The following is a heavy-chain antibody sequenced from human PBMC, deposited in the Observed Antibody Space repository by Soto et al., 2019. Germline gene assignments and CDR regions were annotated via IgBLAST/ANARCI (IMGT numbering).Heavy chain of an antibody. J-gene: IGHJ2*01. D-gene: IGHD2-2*01. CDR1: GFTFSSYG. V-gene: IGHV3-33*01. CDR3: ALNTLGYCSSTSCNHVDWYFDL. Sequence: GGSLRLSCAASGFTFSSYGMHWVRQAPGKGLEWVAVIWYDGSNKYYADSVKGRFTISRDNSKNTLYLQMNSLRAEDTAVYYCALNTLGYCSSTSCNHVDWYFDLWGRGTLVTVSS. CDR2: IWYDGSNK.